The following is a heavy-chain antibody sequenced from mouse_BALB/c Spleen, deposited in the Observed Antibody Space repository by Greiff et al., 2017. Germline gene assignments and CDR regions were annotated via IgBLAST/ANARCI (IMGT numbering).Heavy chain of an antibody. J-gene: IGHJ2*01. D-gene: IGHD2-3*01. Sequence: VQLQQPGAELVKPGASVKLSCKASGYTFTSYYMYWVKQRPGQGLEWIGGINPSNGGTNFNEKFKSKATLTVDKSSSRAYMQLSSLTSEDSAVYYCTRGYDGYPLDYWGQGTTLTVSS. CDR3: TRGYDGYPLDY. CDR1: GYTFTSYY. V-gene: IGHV1S81*02. CDR2: INPSNGGT.